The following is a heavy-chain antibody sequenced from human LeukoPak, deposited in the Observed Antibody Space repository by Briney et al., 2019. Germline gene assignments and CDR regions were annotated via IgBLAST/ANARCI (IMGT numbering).Heavy chain of an antibody. D-gene: IGHD6-13*01. V-gene: IGHV3-11*01. J-gene: IGHJ4*02. CDR3: TRDARIAAAGPYDY. CDR2: ISSSGSTI. Sequence: GGSLRLSCAASGFTFSDYYMSWIRQAPGKGLEWVSYISSSGSTIYYADSVKGRFTISRDNAKNSLYLQMNSLRAEDTAVYYCTRDARIAAAGPYDYWGQGTLVTVSS. CDR1: GFTFSDYY.